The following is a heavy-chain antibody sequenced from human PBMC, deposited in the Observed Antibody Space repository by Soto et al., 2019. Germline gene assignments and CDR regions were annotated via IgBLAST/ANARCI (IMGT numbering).Heavy chain of an antibody. D-gene: IGHD6-6*01. Sequence: LRLSCAASGFTFRTYYMIWVRQAPGKGLEWVSSISAGSTNIYYAPSVKGRFTISRDNAKNSLYLQINSLRAEDTAVYYCARQYPSSSRHFDHWGQGTLVTVSS. CDR1: GFTFRTYY. CDR2: ISAGSTNI. J-gene: IGHJ4*02. V-gene: IGHV3-21*01. CDR3: ARQYPSSSRHFDH.